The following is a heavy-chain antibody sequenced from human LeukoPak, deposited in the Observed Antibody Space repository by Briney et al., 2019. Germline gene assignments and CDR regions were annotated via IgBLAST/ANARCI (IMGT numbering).Heavy chain of an antibody. J-gene: IGHJ4*02. V-gene: IGHV3-74*01. CDR2: INTDGTVT. CDR3: ATKQWLAPPPDS. Sequence: PGGSLRLSCAASGFTFIKYWMLWVRQAPGKGLESVSRINTDGTVTTYADSVKGRFTVSIDNADNTMFLQMNSVRDEDTAVYYCATKQWLAPPPDSWGQGTPLTVSS. CDR1: GFTFIKYW. D-gene: IGHD6-19*01.